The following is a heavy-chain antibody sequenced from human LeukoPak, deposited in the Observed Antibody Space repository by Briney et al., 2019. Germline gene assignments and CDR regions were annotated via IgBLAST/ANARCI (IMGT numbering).Heavy chain of an antibody. CDR3: ARVVYCSGGSCYTPSAFDI. CDR2: IYYSGST. CDR1: GGSISSSSYY. J-gene: IGHJ3*02. Sequence: SETLSLTCTVSGGSISSSSYYWGWIRQPPGKGLEWIVSIYYSGSTYYNPSLKSRVTISVDTSKNQFSLKLSSVTAADTAVYYCARVVYCSGGSCYTPSAFDIWGQGTMVTVSS. V-gene: IGHV4-39*07. D-gene: IGHD2-15*01.